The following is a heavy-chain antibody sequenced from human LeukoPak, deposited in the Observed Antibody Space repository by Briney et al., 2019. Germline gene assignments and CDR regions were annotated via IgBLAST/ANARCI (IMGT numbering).Heavy chain of an antibody. CDR2: INPSGGST. V-gene: IGHV1-46*01. D-gene: IGHD1-26*01. CDR3: ARGGAVGAFRYYFDY. Sequence: ASVKVSCKASGYTFTSYYMHWVRQAPGQGLEWMGIINPSGGSTSYAQKFQGRVTMTRDTSTSTVYMELSSLRSEDTAVYYCARGGAVGAFRYYFDYWGQGTLVTVSS. CDR1: GYTFTSYY. J-gene: IGHJ4*02.